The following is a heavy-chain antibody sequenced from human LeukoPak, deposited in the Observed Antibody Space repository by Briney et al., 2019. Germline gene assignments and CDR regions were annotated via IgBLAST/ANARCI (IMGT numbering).Heavy chain of an antibody. CDR3: ARHLPTVVIFGAFDS. J-gene: IGHJ4*02. CDR2: ISSDGSNK. D-gene: IGHD3-3*01. Sequence: GGSLILSCAASGFTLSSYVMHWVRQAPGKGLECVAVISSDGSNKYYADSVKGRFTVSRDNSKNTLYLQMNSLRPEDTAVYYCARHLPTVVIFGAFDSWGQGTLVTVSP. V-gene: IGHV3-30*04. CDR1: GFTLSSYV.